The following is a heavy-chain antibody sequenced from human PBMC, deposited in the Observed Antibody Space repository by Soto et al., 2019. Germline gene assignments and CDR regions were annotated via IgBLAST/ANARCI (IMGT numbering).Heavy chain of an antibody. Sequence: EVQLVESGGGLVQPGGSLRLSCAASGFTFSLYSMSWVRQAPGKGLEWVSYISRSSTGIHYADSVKGRSTNSRDDSTNSMHLQMNSQRDGDTAVYYCARAVTWGLDVWGQGTTVSSSS. CDR3: ARAVTWGLDV. V-gene: IGHV3-48*02. J-gene: IGHJ6*02. D-gene: IGHD3-10*01. CDR1: GFTFSLYS. CDR2: ISRSSTGI.